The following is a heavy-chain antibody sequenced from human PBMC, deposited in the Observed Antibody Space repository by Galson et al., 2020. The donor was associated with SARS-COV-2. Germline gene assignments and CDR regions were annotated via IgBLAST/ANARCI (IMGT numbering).Heavy chain of an antibody. CDR2: ISYDGSNK. J-gene: IGHJ3*02. D-gene: IGHD6-25*01. V-gene: IGHV3-30*04. Sequence: GGSLRLSCAASGFTFSSYAMHWVRQAPGKGLEWVAVISYDGSNKYYADSVKGRFTISRDNSKNTLYLQMNSLRAEDTAVYYCARDPLAASDAFDICGQGTMVTVSS. CDR1: GFTFSSYA. CDR3: ARDPLAASDAFDI.